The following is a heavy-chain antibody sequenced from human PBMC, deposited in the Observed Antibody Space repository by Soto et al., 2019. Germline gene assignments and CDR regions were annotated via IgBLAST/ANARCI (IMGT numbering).Heavy chain of an antibody. D-gene: IGHD6-6*01. CDR2: ISSSSSYI. V-gene: IGHV3-21*01. CDR1: GFTFSSYS. Sequence: PGGSLRLSCAASGFTFSSYSMNWVRQAPGKGLEWASSISSSSSYIYYADSVKGRFTISRDNAKNSLYLQMNSLRAEDTAVYYCARDLAARRSYYYGMDVWGQGTTVTVSS. CDR3: ARDLAARRSYYYGMDV. J-gene: IGHJ6*02.